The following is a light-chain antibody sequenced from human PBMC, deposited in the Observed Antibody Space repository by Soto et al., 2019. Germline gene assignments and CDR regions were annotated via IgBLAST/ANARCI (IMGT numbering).Light chain of an antibody. CDR3: HQRSSWPRGT. V-gene: IGKV3-11*01. J-gene: IGKJ1*01. Sequence: DIVMTQSPDSLAVSLGERATLSCRASQSVGSYLAWYQQKPGQGPRLLIYDASNRATGVSARFSGSGYGTDFTLTISSLEPDDFAVYYCHQRSSWPRGTFGQGTKVDIK. CDR1: QSVGSY. CDR2: DAS.